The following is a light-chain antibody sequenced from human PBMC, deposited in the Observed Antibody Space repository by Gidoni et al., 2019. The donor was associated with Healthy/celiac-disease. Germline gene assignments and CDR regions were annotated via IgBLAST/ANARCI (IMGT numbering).Light chain of an antibody. J-gene: IGKJ4*01. Sequence: DIQMPQSPPSLSASVGDRVTITCQASQDISNYLNWYQQKPGKAPKLLIYDACNLETGVPSRFIGSGSVTDCTFTISSLQPEDIATYYCQPYDNLPRFGGGTKVEIK. V-gene: IGKV1-33*01. CDR1: QDISNY. CDR3: QPYDNLPR. CDR2: DAC.